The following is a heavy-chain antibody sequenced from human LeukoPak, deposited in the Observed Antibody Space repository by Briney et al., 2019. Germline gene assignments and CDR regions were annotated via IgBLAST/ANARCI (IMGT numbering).Heavy chain of an antibody. V-gene: IGHV4-34*01. CDR3: ARGIAARLNDY. CDR1: GGSFSGYY. D-gene: IGHD6-6*01. J-gene: IGHJ4*02. CDR2: INHSGST. Sequence: PSETLSLTCAVYGGSFSGYYWSWIRQPPGKGLEWIGEINHSGSTNYNPSLKSRVTISVDTSKNQFSLKLSSVTAADTAVYYCARGIAARLNDYWGQGTLVTVSS.